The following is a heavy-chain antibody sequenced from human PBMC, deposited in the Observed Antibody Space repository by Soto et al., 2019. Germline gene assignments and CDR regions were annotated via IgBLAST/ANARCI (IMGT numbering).Heavy chain of an antibody. D-gene: IGHD6-13*01. J-gene: IGHJ6*02. CDR1: GGSISSGGYY. CDR3: ARDTSSSWYGMDV. Sequence: SETLSLTCTVSGGSISSGGYYWSWIRQHLGKGLEWIGYIYYSGSTYYNPSLKSRVTISVDTSKNQFSLKLSSVTAADTAVYYCARDTSSSWYGMDVWGQGTTVTVSS. CDR2: IYYSGST. V-gene: IGHV4-31*03.